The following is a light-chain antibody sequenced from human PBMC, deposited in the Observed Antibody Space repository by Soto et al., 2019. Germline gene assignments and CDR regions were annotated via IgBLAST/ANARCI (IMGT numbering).Light chain of an antibody. Sequence: EIWMTRDPPPSPFTLGQPPPLSCRSTPSLFHRDGNPNLSELQQSPGQPTRLLIYKVSNRFSGVADRFSGSGARTDFTLKISRVEPEDVGVYYCMQAKHSPWAFGQGTKVEIK. J-gene: IGKJ1*01. CDR1: PSLFHRDGNPN. CDR3: MQAKHSPWA. CDR2: KVS. V-gene: IGKV2-24*01.